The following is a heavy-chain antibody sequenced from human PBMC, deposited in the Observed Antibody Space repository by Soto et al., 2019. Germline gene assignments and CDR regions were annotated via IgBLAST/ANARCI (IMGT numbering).Heavy chain of an antibody. D-gene: IGHD3-10*01. CDR1: GGTFSSYA. V-gene: IGHV1-69*06. J-gene: IGHJ6*02. CDR3: ARSYYGSGSYYKGGTYYYYHYGMDV. Sequence: QVQLVQSGAEVKKPGSSVKVSCKASGGTFSSYAISWVRQAPGQGLEWMGGIIPIFGTANYAQKFQGRVTITADKSTSTAYMELSSLRSEDTAVYYCARSYYGSGSYYKGGTYYYYHYGMDVWGQGTTVTVSS. CDR2: IIPIFGTA.